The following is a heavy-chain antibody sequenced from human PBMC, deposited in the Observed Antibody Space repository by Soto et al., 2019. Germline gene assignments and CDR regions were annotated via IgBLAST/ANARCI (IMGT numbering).Heavy chain of an antibody. V-gene: IGHV5-51*01. J-gene: IGHJ4*02. CDR1: GYSFTSYW. Sequence: PGESLKISCKGSGYSFTSYWIGWVRQMPGKGLEWMGIIYPGDSDTRYSPSFQGQVTISADKSISTAYLQWSSLKASDTAMYYCARSDTYYDILTGYHRFDYWGQGTLVTVSS. CDR3: ARSDTYYDILTGYHRFDY. CDR2: IYPGDSDT. D-gene: IGHD3-9*01.